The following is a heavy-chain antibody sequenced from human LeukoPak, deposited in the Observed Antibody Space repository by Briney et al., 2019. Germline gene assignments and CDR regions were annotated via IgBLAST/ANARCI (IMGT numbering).Heavy chain of an antibody. V-gene: IGHV3-72*01. CDR1: GFTFSDHY. CDR3: ARCFYDSSGFPYDH. Sequence: PGGSLRLSCAASGFTFSDHYLDWVRQAPGKGLEWVGRIRNKANGYTTAYAASVKGRFSISRDDSKNSLYLQMNSLKTEDTAVYYCARCFYDSSGFPYDHWGQGTLVTVSS. J-gene: IGHJ4*02. CDR2: IRNKANGYTT. D-gene: IGHD3-22*01.